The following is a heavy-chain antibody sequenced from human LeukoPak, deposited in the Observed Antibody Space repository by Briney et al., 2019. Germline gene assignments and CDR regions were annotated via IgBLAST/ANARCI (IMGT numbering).Heavy chain of an antibody. J-gene: IGHJ5*02. D-gene: IGHD3-22*01. CDR2: IYYSGST. CDR3: ARADYYDSSGRLDP. Sequence: PSETLSLTCTVSGGSISSYYWSRIRQPPGKGLEWIGYIYYSGSTNYNPSLKSRVTISVDTSKNQFSLKLSSVTAADTAVYYCARADYYDSSGRLDPWGQGTLVTVSS. CDR1: GGSISSYY. V-gene: IGHV4-59*08.